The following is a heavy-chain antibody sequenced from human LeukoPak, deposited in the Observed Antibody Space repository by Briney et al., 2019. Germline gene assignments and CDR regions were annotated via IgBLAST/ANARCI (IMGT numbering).Heavy chain of an antibody. CDR1: GFTFSSYS. CDR2: ISSSSSYI. CDR3: ARAGHRSSSWTVWLHAYFDY. Sequence: GGSLRLSCAASGFTFSSYSINWVRQAPGKGLEWVSSISSSSSYIYYADSVKGRFTISRDNAKNSLYLQMNSLRAEDTAVYYCARAGHRSSSWTVWLHAYFDYWGQGTLVTVSS. J-gene: IGHJ4*02. V-gene: IGHV3-21*01. D-gene: IGHD6-13*01.